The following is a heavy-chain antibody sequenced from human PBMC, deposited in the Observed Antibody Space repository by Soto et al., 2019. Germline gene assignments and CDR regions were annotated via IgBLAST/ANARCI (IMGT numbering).Heavy chain of an antibody. Sequence: SETLSPTCTVSGGSVSNSNYYWGWIRKSPGKGLEWVGSVYYRGRSYSKSSVKSRVTISVDTSKNQFSLNLNSVTASDTAVYYCVSQRTSVLTQAYFDYWGPGALVTVSS. V-gene: IGHV4-39*01. J-gene: IGHJ4*02. D-gene: IGHD2-8*01. CDR1: GGSVSNSNYY. CDR2: VYYRGRS. CDR3: VSQRTSVLTQAYFDY.